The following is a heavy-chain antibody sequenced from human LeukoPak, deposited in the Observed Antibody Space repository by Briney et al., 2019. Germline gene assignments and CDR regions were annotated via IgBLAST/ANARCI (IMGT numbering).Heavy chain of an antibody. CDR3: AKDDYYDSSGYYYGAFDI. CDR1: GFTLSSYG. V-gene: IGHV3-30*18. D-gene: IGHD3-22*01. J-gene: IGHJ3*02. Sequence: GGSLRLSCAASGFTLSSYGMHWVRQAPGKGLEWVAVISYDGSNKYYADSVKGRFTISRDNSKNTLYLQMNSLRAEDTAVYYCAKDDYYDSSGYYYGAFDIWGQGTMVTVSS. CDR2: ISYDGSNK.